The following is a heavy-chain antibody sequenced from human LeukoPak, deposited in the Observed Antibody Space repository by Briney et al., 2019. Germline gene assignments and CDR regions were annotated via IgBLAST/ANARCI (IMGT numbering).Heavy chain of an antibody. CDR3: ARERDSSGYYWNDAFDI. V-gene: IGHV3-66*02. J-gene: IGHJ3*02. CDR2: IYSGGST. Sequence: GRSLRLSCAASGFTVSSNYMSWVRQAPGKGLEWVSVIYSGGSTYYADSVKGRFTISRDNSKNTLYLQMNSLRAEDTAVYYCARERDSSGYYWNDAFDIWGQGTMVTVSS. D-gene: IGHD3-22*01. CDR1: GFTVSSNY.